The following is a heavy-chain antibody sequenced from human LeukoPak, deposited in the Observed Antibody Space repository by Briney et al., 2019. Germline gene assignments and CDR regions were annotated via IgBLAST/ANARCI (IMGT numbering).Heavy chain of an antibody. CDR3: ARDSCSGGSCYMYNWFDP. J-gene: IGHJ5*02. V-gene: IGHV4-4*07. CDR1: GGSISSNY. D-gene: IGHD2-15*01. Sequence: SETLSLTCAVSGGSISSNYWSWIRQPAGRGLEWIGRIYTSGSTNYNPSLKSRVTMSVDTSKNQLSLKLSSVTAADTAVYYCARDSCSGGSCYMYNWFDPWGQGTLVTVSS. CDR2: IYTSGST.